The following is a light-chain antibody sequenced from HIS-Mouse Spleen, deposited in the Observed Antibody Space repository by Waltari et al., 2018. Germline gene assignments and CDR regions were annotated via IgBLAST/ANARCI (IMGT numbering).Light chain of an antibody. J-gene: IGKJ1*01. Sequence: DIHLTQSPSFLSASVGDRVTITCRASQGISSYLAWYQHKPGKAPKLLIYSASTLQSGVPSRFSGSGSGTEFTLTISSLQPEDFATYYCQQLNSYPPTFGQGTKVEIK. CDR2: SAS. V-gene: IGKV1-9*01. CDR3: QQLNSYPPT. CDR1: QGISSY.